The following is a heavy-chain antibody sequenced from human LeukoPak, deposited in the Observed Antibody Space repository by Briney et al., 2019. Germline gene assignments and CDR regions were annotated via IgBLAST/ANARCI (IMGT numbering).Heavy chain of an antibody. CDR3: AKDSYYYDTSGYDYFDY. Sequence: GGSLRLSCAASGFTFSSYAMSWVRQAPGKGLEWVSTISGSGGSTYYADSVKGRFTISRDNSKNTLYLQMNSLRAEDTAVYYCAKDSYYYDTSGYDYFDYWGQGTLVTVSS. CDR2: ISGSGGST. V-gene: IGHV3-23*01. CDR1: GFTFSSYA. J-gene: IGHJ4*02. D-gene: IGHD3-22*01.